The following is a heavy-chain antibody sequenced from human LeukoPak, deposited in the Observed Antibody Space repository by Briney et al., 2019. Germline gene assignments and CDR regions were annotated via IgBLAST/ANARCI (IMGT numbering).Heavy chain of an antibody. J-gene: IGHJ6*02. CDR2: ISGSGGST. CDR3: AKEGSSGRNYYYYGMDV. V-gene: IGHV3-23*01. Sequence: GGSLRLSCAASGFTFSSYAMSWVRQAPGKGLEWVSAISGSGGSTYYADSVKGRFTISRDNSKNTLYLQTNSLRAEDTAVYYCAKEGSSGRNYYYYGMDVWGQGTTVTVSS. D-gene: IGHD6-19*01. CDR1: GFTFSSYA.